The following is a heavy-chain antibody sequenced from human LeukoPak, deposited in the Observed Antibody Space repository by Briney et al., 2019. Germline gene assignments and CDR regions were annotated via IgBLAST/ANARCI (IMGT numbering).Heavy chain of an antibody. V-gene: IGHV3-64*01. D-gene: IGHD6-19*01. Sequence: GGSLRLSCAASGFTFSSYAMHWVRQAPGKGLEYVSAISSNGGSTYYANSVKGRFIISRDNSKNTLYLQMGSLRAEDMAVYYCARDPDSSGWSHFDYWGQGTLVTVSS. J-gene: IGHJ4*02. CDR3: ARDPDSSGWSHFDY. CDR2: ISSNGGST. CDR1: GFTFSSYA.